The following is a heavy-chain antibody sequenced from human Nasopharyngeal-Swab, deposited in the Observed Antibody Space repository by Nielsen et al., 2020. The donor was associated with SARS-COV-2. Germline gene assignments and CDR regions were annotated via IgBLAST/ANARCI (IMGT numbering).Heavy chain of an antibody. D-gene: IGHD1-26*01. Sequence: GESLKISCAASGFTVSSYSMNWVRQAPGKGLEWVSSISSSSSYIYYADSVKGRFTISRDNAKNSLYLQMNSLRAEDTAVYYCARVSGSYFDYGMDVWGQGTLVTVSS. CDR3: ARVSGSYFDYGMDV. CDR1: GFTVSSYS. V-gene: IGHV3-21*01. CDR2: ISSSSSYI. J-gene: IGHJ6*02.